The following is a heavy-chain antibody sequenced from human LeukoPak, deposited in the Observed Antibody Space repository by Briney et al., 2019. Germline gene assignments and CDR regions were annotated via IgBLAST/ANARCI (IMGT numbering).Heavy chain of an antibody. J-gene: IGHJ4*02. D-gene: IGHD2-15*01. CDR3: AREDAEGGFDY. CDR1: GYSISSGYY. CDR2: IYHSGST. Sequence: SETLSLTCTVSGYSISSGYYWGWIRQPPRKGLEWIGSIYHSGSTYYNPSLKSRVTISVDTSKNQFSLKLSSVTAADTAVYYCAREDAEGGFDYWGQGTLVTVSS. V-gene: IGHV4-38-2*02.